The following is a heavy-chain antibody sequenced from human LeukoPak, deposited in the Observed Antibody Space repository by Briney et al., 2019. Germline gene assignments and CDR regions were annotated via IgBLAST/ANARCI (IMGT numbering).Heavy chain of an antibody. Sequence: SETLSLTCTVSGGSVSSGDYYWSWIRQPPGKGLEWIGYIYYSGSTYYNPSLKSRVTMSVDTSKNQFSLKLSSVTAADTAVYYCARDSDSSGFYFDYWGQGTLVTVSS. D-gene: IGHD3-22*01. J-gene: IGHJ4*02. CDR3: ARDSDSSGFYFDY. CDR2: IYYSGST. CDR1: GGSVSSGDYY. V-gene: IGHV4-30-4*01.